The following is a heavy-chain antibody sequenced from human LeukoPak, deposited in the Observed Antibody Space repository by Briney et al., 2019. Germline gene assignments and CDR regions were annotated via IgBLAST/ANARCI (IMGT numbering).Heavy chain of an antibody. CDR2: ITPIFGTA. V-gene: IGHV1-69*05. CDR3: ARAKGRYSNYASYYFDY. J-gene: IGHJ4*02. CDR1: GYTFTGYY. Sequence: SVKVSCKSSGYTFTGYYMHWVRQAPGQGLEWMGRITPIFGTANYAQKFQGRVTITTDESTSTAYMELSSLRSEDTAVYYCARAKGRYSNYASYYFDYWGQGTLVTVSS. D-gene: IGHD4-11*01.